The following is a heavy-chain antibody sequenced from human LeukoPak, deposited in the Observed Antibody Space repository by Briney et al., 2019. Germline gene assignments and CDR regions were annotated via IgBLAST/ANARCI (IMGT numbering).Heavy chain of an antibody. V-gene: IGHV3-21*01. D-gene: IGHD2-15*01. CDR2: ISSSTTYI. CDR3: ARDRGYCSGGSCYSNAFDI. J-gene: IGHJ3*02. CDR1: GFTFSTYS. Sequence: AGSLRLSCAASGFTFSTYSMNWVRQAPGKGLEWVACISSSTTYIYYADSVKGRFTISRDNAKNSLYLQMNSLRAQDTSVYYCARDRGYCSGGSCYSNAFDIWGQGTMVTVSS.